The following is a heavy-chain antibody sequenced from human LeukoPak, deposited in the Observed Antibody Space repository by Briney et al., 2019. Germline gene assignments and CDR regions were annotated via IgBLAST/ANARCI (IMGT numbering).Heavy chain of an antibody. CDR1: GGSISGSTYY. J-gene: IGHJ4*02. CDR3: ARASYSYDINGWVPFDY. D-gene: IGHD3-22*01. V-gene: IGHV4-39*07. CDR2: IFYNGNT. Sequence: PSETLSLTCSVSGGSISGSTYYWGWIRQPPGKGLEWLGSIFYNGNTYYNPSLKSRVTISGDTSKNQFSLRLSSVTAADTAVYYCARASYSYDINGWVPFDYWGQGTLVTVSS.